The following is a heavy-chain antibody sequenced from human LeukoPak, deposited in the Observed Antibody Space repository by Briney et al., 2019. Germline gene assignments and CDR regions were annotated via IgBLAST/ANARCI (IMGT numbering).Heavy chain of an antibody. D-gene: IGHD5-18*01. V-gene: IGHV4-38-2*02. CDR1: GYSISSGYY. CDR3: ARGGYSYDHYGMDV. J-gene: IGHJ6*02. Sequence: PSETLSLTCTVSGYSISSGYYWGWIRQPPGKGLEWIGSIYHSGSTYYNPSLKSRVTISVDTSKNQFSLKLSSVTAADTAVYYCARGGYSYDHYGMDVWGQGTTVTVSS. CDR2: IYHSGST.